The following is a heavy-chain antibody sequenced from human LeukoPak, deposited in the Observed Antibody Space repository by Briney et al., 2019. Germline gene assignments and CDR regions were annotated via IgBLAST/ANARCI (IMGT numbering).Heavy chain of an antibody. J-gene: IGHJ4*02. Sequence: SETLSLTCTVSGGSISSSSYYWGWIRQPPGKGLEWIGSIYYSGSTYYNPSLKSRVTISVDTSKNQFSLKLSSVTAADTAVYYCARGGYSYGYISLAAFDYWGQGTLVTVSS. CDR2: IYYSGST. CDR3: ARGGYSYGYISLAAFDY. V-gene: IGHV4-39*07. D-gene: IGHD5-18*01. CDR1: GGSISSSSYY.